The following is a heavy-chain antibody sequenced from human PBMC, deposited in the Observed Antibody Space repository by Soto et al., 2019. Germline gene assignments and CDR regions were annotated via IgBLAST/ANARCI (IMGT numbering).Heavy chain of an antibody. Sequence: PSETLSLTCTVSGGSISSYYWSWIRQPPGKGLEWIGYIYYSGSTNYNPSLKSRVTISVDTSKNQFSLKLNSVTAADTAVYYCARDPGPINCSGGSCYPYYYCGMDVWGQGTTVTVSS. CDR2: IYYSGST. D-gene: IGHD2-15*01. J-gene: IGHJ6*02. V-gene: IGHV4-59*01. CDR3: ARDPGPINCSGGSCYPYYYCGMDV. CDR1: GGSISSYY.